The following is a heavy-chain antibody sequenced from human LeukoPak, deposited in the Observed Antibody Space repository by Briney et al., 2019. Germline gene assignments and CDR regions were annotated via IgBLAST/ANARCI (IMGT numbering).Heavy chain of an antibody. CDR3: ARFLMAWYLGLGLDY. D-gene: IGHD6-13*01. J-gene: IGHJ4*02. CDR2: INYSGST. Sequence: SETLSLTCAVYGGSFSGYYWSWLRQPTGKGLVWLGDINYSGSTNYNPSLKSRVTISVDKSKIQFSLKLSSVTAADNAVCYFARFLMAWYLGLGLDYWGQGTLVTVSS. CDR1: GGSFSGYY. V-gene: IGHV4-34*01.